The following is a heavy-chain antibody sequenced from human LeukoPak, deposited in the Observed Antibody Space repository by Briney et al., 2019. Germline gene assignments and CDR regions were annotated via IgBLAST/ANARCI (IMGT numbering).Heavy chain of an antibody. V-gene: IGHV4-59*01. Sequence: SETLSLTCTVPGGSISSYYWSWIRQPPGKGLEWIGYIYYSGSTNYNPSLKSRVTISVDTSKNQFSLKLSSVTAADTAVYYCARDSSGWYFDAFDIWGQGTMVTVSS. J-gene: IGHJ3*02. D-gene: IGHD6-19*01. CDR1: GGSISSYY. CDR2: IYYSGST. CDR3: ARDSSGWYFDAFDI.